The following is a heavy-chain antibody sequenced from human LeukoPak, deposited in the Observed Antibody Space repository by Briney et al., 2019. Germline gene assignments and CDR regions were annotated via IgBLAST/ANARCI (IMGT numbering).Heavy chain of an antibody. V-gene: IGHV1-2*02. CDR1: GYTFTGYY. J-gene: IGHJ4*02. Sequence: ASVKVSCTASGYTFTGYYMHWVRQAPGQGLEWMGWINPNSGGTNYAQKFQGRVTMTRDTSISTAYIELSRLRSDDTAVYYCARVLGYGSDLYYFDYWGQGTLVTVSS. CDR3: ARVLGYGSDLYYFDY. CDR2: INPNSGGT. D-gene: IGHD3-10*01.